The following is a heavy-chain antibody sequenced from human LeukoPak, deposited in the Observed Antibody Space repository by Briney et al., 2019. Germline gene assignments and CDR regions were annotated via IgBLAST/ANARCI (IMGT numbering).Heavy chain of an antibody. D-gene: IGHD2-8*01. J-gene: IGHJ5*02. CDR1: GGSTRRNY. V-gene: IGHV4-59*01. Sequence: SETLSLTCSVSGGSTRRNYWNWIRQPPGKGPEWIGYIFYGGTTNYNPSLKSRVTISIDASKNQFSLQLNSVTASDTAIYYCARDGRNCTNDYCYTYFDPWGPGILVTVSS. CDR2: IFYGGTT. CDR3: ARDGRNCTNDYCYTYFDP.